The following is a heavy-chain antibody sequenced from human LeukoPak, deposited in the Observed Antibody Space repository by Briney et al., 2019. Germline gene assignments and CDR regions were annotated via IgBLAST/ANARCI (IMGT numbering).Heavy chain of an antibody. CDR1: GGSISSGDYY. Sequence: SQTLSFTGTGSGGSISSGDYYWSWIRQPPGKGLEWIGYIYYSGSTYYNPALMSRVTISVDTSKNQFSLKLSSVTAADTAVYYCARVPRYYYGMDVRGQGNTVTVSS. V-gene: IGHV4-30-4*01. CDR2: IYYSGST. CDR3: ARVPRYYYGMDV. J-gene: IGHJ6*01.